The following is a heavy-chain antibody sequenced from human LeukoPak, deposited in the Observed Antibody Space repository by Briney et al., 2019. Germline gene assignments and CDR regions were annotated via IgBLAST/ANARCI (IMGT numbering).Heavy chain of an antibody. CDR3: ARDPAMTTVTSYYYYDMDV. CDR2: ISGSGGST. J-gene: IGHJ6*02. CDR1: GFTFSSYA. Sequence: PGGSLRLSCAASGFTFSSYAMSWVRQAPGKGLEWVSAISGSGGSTYYADSVKGRFTISRDNSKNTLYLQMNSLRAEDTAVYYCARDPAMTTVTSYYYYDMDVWGQGTTVTVSS. D-gene: IGHD4-17*01. V-gene: IGHV3-23*01.